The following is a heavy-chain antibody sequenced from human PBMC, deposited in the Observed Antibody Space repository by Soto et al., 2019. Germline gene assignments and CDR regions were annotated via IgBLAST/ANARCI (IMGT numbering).Heavy chain of an antibody. CDR3: SRDGASCLLLNY. CDR1: GGSIGGAGNS. V-gene: IGHV4-61*08. J-gene: IGHJ4*02. CDR2: IYYSGFT. D-gene: IGHD1-26*01. Sequence: SENLSLTRAFSGGSIGGAGNSWSWIRQPPGGGLEWIGYIYYSGFTNYSPSLKSRVTISVDASKNQFSLNVSSVTAADTAVYYCSRDGASCLLLNYCGQGSLVIGS.